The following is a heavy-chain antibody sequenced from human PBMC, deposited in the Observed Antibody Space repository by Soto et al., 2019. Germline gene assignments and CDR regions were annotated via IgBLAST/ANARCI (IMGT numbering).Heavy chain of an antibody. CDR3: ARDRYGVVT. V-gene: IGHV1-69*13. CDR2: IIPIFGTA. D-gene: IGHD4-17*01. CDR1: GGTFSSYA. J-gene: IGHJ4*02. Sequence: EASVKVSCKASGGTFSSYAVSWVRQAPGQGLEWMGEIIPIFGTANYAQKFQGRVTITADESTSTAYMELSSLRSEDTAVCYCARDRYGVVTWGQGTLVTVSS.